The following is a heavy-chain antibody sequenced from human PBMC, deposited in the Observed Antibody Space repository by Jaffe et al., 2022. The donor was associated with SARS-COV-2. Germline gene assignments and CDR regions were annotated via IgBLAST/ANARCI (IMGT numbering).Heavy chain of an antibody. J-gene: IGHJ6*02. V-gene: IGHV3-48*02. CDR3: ARDSSGTTLEWWYYYYGMDV. CDR2: ISSSSSTI. D-gene: IGHD1-1*01. Sequence: EVQLVESGGGLVQPGGSLRLSCAASGFTFSSYSMNWVRQAPGKGLEWVSYISSSSSTIYYADSVKGRFTISRDNAKNSLYLQMNSLRDEDTAVYYCARDSSGTTLEWWYYYYGMDVWGQGTTVTVSS. CDR1: GFTFSSYS.